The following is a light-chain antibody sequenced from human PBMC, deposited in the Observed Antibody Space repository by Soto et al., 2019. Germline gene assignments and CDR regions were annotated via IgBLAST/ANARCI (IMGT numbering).Light chain of an antibody. CDR3: SSYTTNKTLL. CDR1: SSDVGAYNF. CDR2: EVS. V-gene: IGLV2-14*01. Sequence: QSVLTQPASVSGSPGQSITISCTGTSSDVGAYNFVSWYQQHPGKAPKLIFYEVSNRPPGLSDRFSGSKSGTTASLTISGPQAEDEADYFCSSYTTNKTLLFGGGTQLTVL. J-gene: IGLJ2*01.